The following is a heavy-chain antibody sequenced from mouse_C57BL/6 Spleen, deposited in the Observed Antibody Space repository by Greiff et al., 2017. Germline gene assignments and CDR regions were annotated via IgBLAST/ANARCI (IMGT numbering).Heavy chain of an antibody. CDR1: GFTFSSYA. Sequence: DVMLVESGGGLVKPGGSLKLSCAASGFTFSSYAMSWVRQTPEKRLEWVATISDGGSYTYYPDNVKGRFTISRDNAKNNLYLQMSHLKSEDTAMYYCARVLPYFDYWGQGTTLTVSS. V-gene: IGHV5-4*03. J-gene: IGHJ2*01. CDR2: ISDGGSYT. CDR3: ARVLPYFDY.